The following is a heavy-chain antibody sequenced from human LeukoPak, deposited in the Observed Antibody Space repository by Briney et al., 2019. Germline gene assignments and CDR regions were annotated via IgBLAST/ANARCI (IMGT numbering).Heavy chain of an antibody. Sequence: ASVKVSCKASVGTFSNSAISWVRQAPGQGLEWVGQIIPIYGAAHYAHRFQDRVTITSDESTSTASMELTSLRSEDTAMYYCAREGRLYDSGGYSVFAAFDTWGQGTMVTVSS. CDR3: AREGRLYDSGGYSVFAAFDT. CDR2: IIPIYGAA. J-gene: IGHJ3*02. CDR1: VGTFSNSA. V-gene: IGHV1-69*01. D-gene: IGHD3-22*01.